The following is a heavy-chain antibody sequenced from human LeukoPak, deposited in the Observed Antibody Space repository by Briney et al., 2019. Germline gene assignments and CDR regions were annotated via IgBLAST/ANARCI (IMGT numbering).Heavy chain of an antibody. CDR2: ISGSGGST. D-gene: IGHD3-10*01. Sequence: GGSLRLSCAASGFTFSSYAMSWVRQAPGKGLEWVSGISGSGGSTYYADSVKGRFTISRDNSKNTLYLQMNSLRAEDTAVYYCAKGWDSVVRGSSFDYWGQGILVTVSS. J-gene: IGHJ4*02. CDR3: AKGWDSVVRGSSFDY. CDR1: GFTFSSYA. V-gene: IGHV3-23*01.